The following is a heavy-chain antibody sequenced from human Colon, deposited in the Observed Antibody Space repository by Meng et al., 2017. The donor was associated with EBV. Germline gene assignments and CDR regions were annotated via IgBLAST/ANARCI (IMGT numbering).Heavy chain of an antibody. Sequence: QLKRQESGPGTVKPPQTLSLTCVVSGDSIRNGGYSWSWIRKPIGKGLEWIGYIYHSGSTKYNPSLKSRVIISIDTSKNQFSLNLSSVTAADTAEYYCARDTSTWGNKGLDHWGQGILVTVSS. D-gene: IGHD7-27*01. V-gene: IGHV4-30-2*01. CDR1: GDSIRNGGYS. CDR3: ARDTSTWGNKGLDH. CDR2: IYHSGST. J-gene: IGHJ4*02.